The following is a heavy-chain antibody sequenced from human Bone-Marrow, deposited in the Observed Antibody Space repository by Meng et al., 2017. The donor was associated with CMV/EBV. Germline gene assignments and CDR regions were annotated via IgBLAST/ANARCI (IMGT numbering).Heavy chain of an antibody. V-gene: IGHV4-39*01. CDR3: ARQRGEYCSSTSCTEYPYYYYYGMDV. D-gene: IGHD2-2*01. CDR1: GGSISSSSYY. CDR2: IYYSGST. Sequence: SETLSLTCTVSGGSISSSSYYWGWIRQPPGKGLEWIGSIYYSGSTYDNPSLKSRVTISVDTSKNQFSLKLSSVTAADTAVYYCARQRGEYCSSTSCTEYPYYYYYGMDVWGQGTTVTVSS. J-gene: IGHJ6*02.